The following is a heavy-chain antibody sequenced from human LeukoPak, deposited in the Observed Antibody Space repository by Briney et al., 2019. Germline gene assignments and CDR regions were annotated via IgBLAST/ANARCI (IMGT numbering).Heavy chain of an antibody. J-gene: IGHJ4*02. D-gene: IGHD5-24*01. V-gene: IGHV3-48*03. Sequence: GGSLRLSCAASGFTFSTYEMNWVRQAPGKGLEWVSYISSSAGTMCYADSVTGRFTVSRDNAKNSLYLQLNSLRAEDTAVYYCVREGGYNHFDYWGQGTLVTVSS. CDR3: VREGGYNHFDY. CDR1: GFTFSTYE. CDR2: ISSSAGTM.